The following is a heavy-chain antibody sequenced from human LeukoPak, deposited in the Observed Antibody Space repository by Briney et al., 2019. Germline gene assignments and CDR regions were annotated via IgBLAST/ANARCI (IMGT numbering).Heavy chain of an antibody. CDR2: INAGNGNT. J-gene: IGHJ4*02. D-gene: IGHD2-2*01. V-gene: IGHV1-3*01. Sequence: ASVTVSCKASGYTFTSYAMHWVRQAPGQRLEWMGWINAGNGNTKYSQKFQGRVTITRDTSASTAYMELSSLRSEDTAVYYCARDQLVSDIVVVPAALLDYWGQGTLVTVSS. CDR3: ARDQLVSDIVVVPAALLDY. CDR1: GYTFTSYA.